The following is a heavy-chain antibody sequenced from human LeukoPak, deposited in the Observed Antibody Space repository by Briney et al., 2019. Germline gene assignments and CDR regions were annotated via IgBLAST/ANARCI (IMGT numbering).Heavy chain of an antibody. CDR2: IYSGGST. V-gene: IGHV3-66*01. CDR3: ARVWVVGATANYYYYGMDV. CDR1: GFTVGSNY. D-gene: IGHD1-26*01. J-gene: IGHJ6*02. Sequence: GGSLRLSCAASGFTVGSNYMRSGRQAGGEGLEWGSVIYSGGSTYYADSVKGRFTIPRDNSKNTLYLQMYRLRAEDTAVYYCARVWVVGATANYYYYGMDVWSQAPTVTVSS.